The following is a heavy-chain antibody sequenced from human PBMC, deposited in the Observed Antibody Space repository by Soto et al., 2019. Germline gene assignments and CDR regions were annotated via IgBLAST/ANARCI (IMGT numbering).Heavy chain of an antibody. CDR2: IKSKTDGGTT. J-gene: IGHJ4*02. V-gene: IGHV3-15*01. CDR3: TAAGGLRYFDWLLDSIDY. D-gene: IGHD3-9*01. CDR1: GFTFSNAW. Sequence: GGSLRLSCAASGFTFSNAWMSWVRQAPGKGLEWVGRIKSKTDGGTTDYAAPVKGRFTISRDDSKNTLYLQMNSLKTEDTAVYYCTAAGGLRYFDWLLDSIDYWGQGTLVTVSS.